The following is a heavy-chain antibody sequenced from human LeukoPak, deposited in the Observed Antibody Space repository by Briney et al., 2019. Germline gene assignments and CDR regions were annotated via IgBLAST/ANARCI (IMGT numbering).Heavy chain of an antibody. J-gene: IGHJ2*01. Sequence: GASVKVSCKASGYTFTSYGISWVRQAPGQGLEWMGWISAYNGNTNYAQKLLGRVTMTTDTSTSTAYMELRSLRSDDTAVYYCARDLVPLYSYGTGGYFDLWGRGTLVTVSS. V-gene: IGHV1-18*04. D-gene: IGHD5-18*01. CDR3: ARDLVPLYSYGTGGYFDL. CDR1: GYTFTSYG. CDR2: ISAYNGNT.